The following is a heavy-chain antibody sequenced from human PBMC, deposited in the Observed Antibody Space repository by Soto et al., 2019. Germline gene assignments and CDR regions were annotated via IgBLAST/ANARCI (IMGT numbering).Heavy chain of an antibody. CDR2: INHSGYT. V-gene: IGHV4-34*01. CDR1: GGSFSGYH. CDR3: ATGHCSSTSCAEY. J-gene: IGHJ4*02. D-gene: IGHD2-2*01. Sequence: QVQLQQWGAGLLKPSETLSLTCAVYGGSFSGYHWSWIRQSPGKGLEWIGEINHSGYTNYNPSLKGRVTISVDTSKNQFSLQVNSVTAADTARYYCATGHCSSTSCAEYWGQGTLVTVSS.